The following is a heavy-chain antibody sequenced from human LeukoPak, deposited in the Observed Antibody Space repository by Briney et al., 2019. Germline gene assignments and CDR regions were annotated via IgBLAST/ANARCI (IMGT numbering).Heavy chain of an antibody. CDR2: IIPIFGTA. D-gene: IGHD6-19*01. J-gene: IGHJ5*02. CDR1: GGTFSSYA. Sequence: SVKVSCKASGGTFSSYAISWVRQAPGQGLEWMGGIIPIFGTANYAQKFQGRVTITADKSTSTADMELSSLRSEDTAVYYCARGQWLEENTNWFDPWGQGTLVTVSS. CDR3: ARGQWLEENTNWFDP. V-gene: IGHV1-69*06.